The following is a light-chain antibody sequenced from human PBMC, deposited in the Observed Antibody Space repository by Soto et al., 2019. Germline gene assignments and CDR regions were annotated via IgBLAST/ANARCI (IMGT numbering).Light chain of an antibody. CDR2: GAS. J-gene: IGKJ1*01. CDR3: LQLNSYPRT. Sequence: IQMTQSPATLSASVGDRVTITCRASQSVSGWLDWYQQKPGKAPNLLIYGASTLQSGVPSRFRGSGSGTDFTLTISSLKPDDFATYYCLQLNSYPRTFGQGTQVDIK. V-gene: IGKV1-5*01. CDR1: QSVSGW.